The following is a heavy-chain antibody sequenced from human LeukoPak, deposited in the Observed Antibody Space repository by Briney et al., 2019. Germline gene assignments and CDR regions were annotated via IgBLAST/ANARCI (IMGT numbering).Heavy chain of an antibody. CDR1: GDSISGVSSY. V-gene: IGHV4-61*02. CDR2: IYSSGNT. Sequence: SQTLSLTCTVSGDSISGVSSYWSWIRQPAGRALEWIGRIYSSGNTNYNPSLKSRVTMSLDTSKNQFSLKLTSVTAADTAVYYCARENIELVPAAVDGWFDPWGQGTLVTVSS. CDR3: ARENIELVPAAVDGWFDP. D-gene: IGHD2-2*01. J-gene: IGHJ5*02.